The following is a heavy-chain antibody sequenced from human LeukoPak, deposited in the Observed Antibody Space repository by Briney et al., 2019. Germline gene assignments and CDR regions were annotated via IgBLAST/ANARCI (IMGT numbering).Heavy chain of an antibody. CDR1: GYTFTSYG. CDR3: ARGGYYGSGSYADI. Sequence: ASVKVSCKASGYTFTSYGISWVRQAPGQGLEWMGGIIPIFGTANYAQKFQGRVTITTDESTSTAYMELNSLRAEDTAVYYCARGGYYGSGSYADIWGQGTMVTVSS. V-gene: IGHV1-69*05. J-gene: IGHJ3*02. D-gene: IGHD3-10*01. CDR2: IIPIFGTA.